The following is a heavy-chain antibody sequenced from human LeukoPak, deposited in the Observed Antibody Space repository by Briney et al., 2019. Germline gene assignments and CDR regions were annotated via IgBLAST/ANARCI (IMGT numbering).Heavy chain of an antibody. V-gene: IGHV3-23*01. CDR3: AKVFPSYGDYISHWFDY. Sequence: PGGSLRLSCAASGFIFSSYAMNWVRQAPGKGLEWVSAISGSGGSTYYADSVKGRFTISRDNSKNTLYLQMNSLRAEDTAVYYCAKVFPSYGDYISHWFDYWGQGALVTVSS. D-gene: IGHD4-17*01. CDR2: ISGSGGST. J-gene: IGHJ4*02. CDR1: GFIFSSYA.